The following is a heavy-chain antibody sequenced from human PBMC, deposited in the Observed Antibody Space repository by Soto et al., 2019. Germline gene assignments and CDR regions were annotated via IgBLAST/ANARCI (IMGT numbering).Heavy chain of an antibody. Sequence: QVQLVQSGAEVKKPGASVKVSCKASGYTFTSYGISWVRQAPGQGLEWMGWISGKTAKTNYAQNLQGRVTITTDTSTSTAYMELRSLRSDDTAVYYCARVPREIILVGMDVWGQGTTGTVSS. J-gene: IGHJ6*02. D-gene: IGHD2-2*01. CDR3: ARVPREIILVGMDV. CDR2: ISGKTAKT. V-gene: IGHV1-18*04. CDR1: GYTFTSYG.